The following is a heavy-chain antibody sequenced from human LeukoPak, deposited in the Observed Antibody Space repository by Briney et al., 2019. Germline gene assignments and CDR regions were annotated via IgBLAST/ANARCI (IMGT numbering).Heavy chain of an antibody. J-gene: IGHJ4*02. D-gene: IGHD6-19*01. CDR2: IIPIFGTA. Sequence: GASVKVSCKASGGTFSSYAISWVRQAPGQGLEWMGGIIPIFGTANYAQKFQGRVTITADESTSTAYMELSSLRSEDTAVYYCASGGDGPGIAVAGTDYWGQGTLFTVSS. V-gene: IGHV1-69*13. CDR3: ASGGDGPGIAVAGTDY. CDR1: GGTFSSYA.